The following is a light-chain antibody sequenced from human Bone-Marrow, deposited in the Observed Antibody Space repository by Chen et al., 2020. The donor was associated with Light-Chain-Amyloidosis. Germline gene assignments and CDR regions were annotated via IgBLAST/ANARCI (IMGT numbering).Light chain of an antibody. V-gene: IGLV3-25*03. CDR1: ALAKQY. CDR2: QDS. J-gene: IGLJ2*01. Sequence: SFELTQPPSVSVFPGQTARITCAGDALAKQYAYWFQQRPGQAPILLIYQDSERPSGIPERFSGSSSGTTVTLTITGVQAEDEADYFCQSADISNVVFGGGTKLTVL. CDR3: QSADISNVV.